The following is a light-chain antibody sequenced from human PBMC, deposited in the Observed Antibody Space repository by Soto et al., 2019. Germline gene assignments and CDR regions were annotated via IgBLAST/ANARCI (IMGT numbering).Light chain of an antibody. Sequence: NFMLTQPHSVSESPGKTVTISCTRSSGGIASNFVQWYQQRPGSAPTTVLYEDNRTPSGVPDRFSGSIDSSSNSASLTISGLKPEDEADYYCQSYDSNYHWLFGGGTKLTVL. J-gene: IGLJ3*02. CDR1: SGGIASNF. CDR3: QSYDSNYHWL. CDR2: EDN. V-gene: IGLV6-57*03.